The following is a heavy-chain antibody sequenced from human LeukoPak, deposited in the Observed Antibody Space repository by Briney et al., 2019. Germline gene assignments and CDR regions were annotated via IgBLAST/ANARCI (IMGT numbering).Heavy chain of an antibody. D-gene: IGHD2-2*01. Sequence: PGRSLRLSCAASGFTFDDYAMHWVRQAPGKGLEWVSGISWNSGSIGYADSVKGRFTISRDNAKNSLYLQMNSLRAEDTALYYCAKDKARGCSSTSCTYYYYYYGMDAWGQGTTVTVSS. J-gene: IGHJ6*02. CDR3: AKDKARGCSSTSCTYYYYYYGMDA. CDR1: GFTFDDYA. V-gene: IGHV3-9*01. CDR2: ISWNSGSI.